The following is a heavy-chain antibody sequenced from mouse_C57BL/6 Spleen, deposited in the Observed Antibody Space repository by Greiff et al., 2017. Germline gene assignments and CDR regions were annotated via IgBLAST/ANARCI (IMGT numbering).Heavy chain of an antibody. CDR3: ARYHYYGSSYWYFDV. CDR1: GYTFTDYY. Sequence: QVQLQQSGPELVKPGASVKISCKASGYTFTDYYINWVKQRPGQGLEWIGWIFPGSGSTYYNEKFKGKATLTVDKSSSTAYMLLSSLTSEDSAVYFCARYHYYGSSYWYFDVWGTGTTVTVSS. CDR2: IFPGSGST. V-gene: IGHV1-75*01. J-gene: IGHJ1*03. D-gene: IGHD1-1*01.